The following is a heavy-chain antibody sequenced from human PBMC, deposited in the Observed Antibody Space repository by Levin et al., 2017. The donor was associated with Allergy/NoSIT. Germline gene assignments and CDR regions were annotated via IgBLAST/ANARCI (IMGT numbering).Heavy chain of an antibody. J-gene: IGHJ4*02. Sequence: GGSLRLSCAASGFTFSSYAMSWVRQAPGKGLEWVSAISGSGGSTYYADSVKGRFTISRDNSKNTLYLQMNSLRAEDTAVYYCAKVPLWFGDAKGGFFDYWGQGTLVTVSS. CDR2: ISGSGGST. D-gene: IGHD3-10*01. V-gene: IGHV3-23*01. CDR3: AKVPLWFGDAKGGFFDY. CDR1: GFTFSSYA.